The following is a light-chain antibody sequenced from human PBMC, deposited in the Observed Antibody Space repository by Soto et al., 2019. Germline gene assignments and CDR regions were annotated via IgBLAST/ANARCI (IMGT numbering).Light chain of an antibody. CDR3: STYAGSSNV. V-gene: IGLV2-8*01. CDR1: SSDVGGYNY. CDR2: EVN. Sequence: SALTQPPSASGSPGQSVAISCTGTSSDVGGYNYVSWYQQHPGKAPKLMIYEVNKRPSGVPDRFSGSKSGNTASLTVSGLQAEEEADYYCSTYAGSSNVFGTGTKVTVL. J-gene: IGLJ1*01.